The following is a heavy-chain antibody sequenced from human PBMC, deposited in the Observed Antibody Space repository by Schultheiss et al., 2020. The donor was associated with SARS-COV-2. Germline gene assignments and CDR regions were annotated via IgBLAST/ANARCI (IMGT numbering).Heavy chain of an antibody. V-gene: IGHV4-4*07. CDR1: GGSISSYY. J-gene: IGHJ4*02. Sequence: SETLSLTCTVSGGSISSYYWSWIRQPAGKGLEWIGRIYTSGSTNYNPSLKSRVTISVDTSKNQFSLKLSSVTAADTAVYYCARGSSYYDFWSGYRFDYWGQGTLVTVSS. CDR2: IYTSGST. CDR3: ARGSSYYDFWSGYRFDY. D-gene: IGHD3-3*01.